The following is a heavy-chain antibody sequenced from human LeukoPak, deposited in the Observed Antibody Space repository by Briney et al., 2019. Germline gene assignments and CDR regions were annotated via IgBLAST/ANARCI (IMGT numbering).Heavy chain of an antibody. CDR3: AKEGRPNSGGGYYDY. CDR2: VSETASHT. V-gene: IGHV3-23*01. CDR1: GFSFSSFA. Sequence: GGSLRLSCAASGFSFSSFAMGWVRQAPGKGLEWVSTVSETASHTYYADSVEGRFTMSRDNSKNTLYLQMNSLRAEDTAVYYCAKEGRPNSGGGYYDYWGQGTRVTVSS. J-gene: IGHJ4*02. D-gene: IGHD3-22*01.